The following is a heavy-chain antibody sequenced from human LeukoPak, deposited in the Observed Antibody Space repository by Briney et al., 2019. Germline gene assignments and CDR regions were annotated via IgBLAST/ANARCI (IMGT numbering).Heavy chain of an antibody. CDR3: SAPFDY. J-gene: IGHJ4*02. V-gene: IGHV3-30*03. CDR2: ITRDGADK. D-gene: IGHD6-6*01. CDR1: GITFTNYG. Sequence: PGGSLRLSCVASGITFTNYGIHWVRQAPGKGLQWMTSITRDGADKYYADSVKGRFTISRGNSKDTVYLQMNSLRVDDTGTYYCSAPFDYWGQGILVTVSP.